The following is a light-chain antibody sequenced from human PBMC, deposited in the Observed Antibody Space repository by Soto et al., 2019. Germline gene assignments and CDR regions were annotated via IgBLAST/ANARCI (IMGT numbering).Light chain of an antibody. V-gene: IGKV1-5*01. CDR2: DAS. CDR1: QSISSW. Sequence: DIQMTQSPSTRSASVGDRVTITCRASQSISSWLAWYQQKPGKAPKLLIYDASSLESGVPSRFSGSGSGTEFTLTISSLQPDDFATYYCQQYNSYSGTFGQGTKLESK. J-gene: IGKJ2*01. CDR3: QQYNSYSGT.